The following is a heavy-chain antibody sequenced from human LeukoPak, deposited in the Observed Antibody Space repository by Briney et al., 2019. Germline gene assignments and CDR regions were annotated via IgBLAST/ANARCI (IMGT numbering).Heavy chain of an antibody. V-gene: IGHV4-4*07. CDR1: GGSISTYY. CDR3: ARETSSGWYRAFDI. Sequence: PSETLSLTCIVSGGSISTYYWSWIRQPAGKGLEWIWRTYTSGSTNYNPSLKSRVTMSVDTSKNQFSLKLTSVTAADTAVYYCARETSSGWYRAFDIWGQGTMVTVSS. J-gene: IGHJ3*02. D-gene: IGHD6-19*01. CDR2: TYTSGST.